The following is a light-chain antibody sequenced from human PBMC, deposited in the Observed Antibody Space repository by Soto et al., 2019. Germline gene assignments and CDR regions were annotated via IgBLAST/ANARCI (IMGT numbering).Light chain of an antibody. J-gene: IGKJ1*01. CDR3: QQYHNYPPS. CDR2: GAS. Sequence: DIQMTQSPSSVSAYVGDRVTIACRASQDISIHLAWFQQKPGKAPKSLIFGASSLQSGVPSKFSGSGSVIDFTLTIDSLQPEDFATYYCQQYHNYPPSFGRGTKVEIK. CDR1: QDISIH. V-gene: IGKV1-16*02.